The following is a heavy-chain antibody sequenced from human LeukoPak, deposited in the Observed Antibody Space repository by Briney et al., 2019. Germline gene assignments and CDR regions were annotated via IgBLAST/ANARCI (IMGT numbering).Heavy chain of an antibody. CDR2: ISYDGSNK. V-gene: IGHV3-30-3*01. CDR3: AKVGATF. CDR1: GFTFSSYA. Sequence: GGSLRLSCAASGFTFSSYAMHWVRRAPGKGLEWVAVISYDGSNKYYADSVKGRFTISRDNSKNTLYLQMNSLRAEDTAVYYCAKVGATFWGQGTLVTVSS. D-gene: IGHD1-26*01. J-gene: IGHJ4*02.